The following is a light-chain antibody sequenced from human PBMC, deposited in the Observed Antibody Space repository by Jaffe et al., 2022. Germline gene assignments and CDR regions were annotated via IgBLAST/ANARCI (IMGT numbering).Light chain of an antibody. Sequence: DIQMTQSPSSLSASVGDRVTITCRASQGISNYLAWYQQKPGKVPKLLIYAASTLRSGVPSRFSGSGSGTDFTLTISSLQPEDVATYYCQKYNSAPPFTFGPGTKVGIK. J-gene: IGKJ3*01. V-gene: IGKV1-27*01. CDR1: QGISNY. CDR2: AAS. CDR3: QKYNSAPPFT.